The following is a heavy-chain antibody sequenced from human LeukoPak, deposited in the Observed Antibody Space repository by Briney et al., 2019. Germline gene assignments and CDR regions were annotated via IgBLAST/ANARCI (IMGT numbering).Heavy chain of an antibody. J-gene: IGHJ4*02. V-gene: IGHV2-5*02. CDR1: GFSLGTSGVG. CDR2: IYWDDDK. D-gene: IGHD4-17*01. CDR3: AYTQGGDYGGYFDY. Sequence: SGPTLVNPTQTLTLTCTFSGFSLGTSGVGVGWIRQPPGKALEWLALIYWDDDKRYSPSLKSRLTITKDTSKNQVVLTMTNIDPVDTATYYCAYTQGGDYGGYFDYWGQGTLVTVSS.